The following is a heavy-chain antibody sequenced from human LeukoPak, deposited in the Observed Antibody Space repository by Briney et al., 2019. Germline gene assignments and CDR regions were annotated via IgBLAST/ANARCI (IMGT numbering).Heavy chain of an antibody. CDR2: INPSGGST. J-gene: IGHJ6*03. Sequence: ASVKVSCKASGYTFTIYYIHWVRQAPGQGLEGMGLINPSGGSTNYAQKFQGRVTMTRDTSTSTVYMELSSLRSEDTAVYYCARGPRITLIRGGQWYYYMDVWGKGTTVTISS. CDR3: ARGPRITLIRGGQWYYYMDV. D-gene: IGHD3-10*01. CDR1: GYTFTIYY. V-gene: IGHV1-46*01.